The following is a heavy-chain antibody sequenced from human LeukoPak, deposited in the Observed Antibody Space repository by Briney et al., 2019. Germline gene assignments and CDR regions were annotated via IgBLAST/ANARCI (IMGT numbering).Heavy chain of an antibody. CDR1: GGSISSYY. V-gene: IGHV4-4*07. D-gene: IGHD3-22*01. CDR2: IYTSGRT. J-gene: IGHJ1*01. Sequence: SETLSLTCSVSGGSISSYYWSWIRQPAGKGLEWIGRIYTSGRTDYSPSLKSRVTMSVETSKNQFSLKLTSVTAADTAVYYCATSATGDSTGYYYFHFHHWGQGTLVTVSS. CDR3: ATSATGDSTGYYYFHFHH.